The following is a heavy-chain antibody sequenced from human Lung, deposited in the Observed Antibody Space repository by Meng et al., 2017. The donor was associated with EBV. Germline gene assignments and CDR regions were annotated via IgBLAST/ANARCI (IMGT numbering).Heavy chain of an antibody. CDR1: GYTFTNYY. D-gene: IGHD3-16*01. CDR2: INTSVGYT. Sequence: QGELVQSGAKVKKPGASVKVSCKASGYTFTNYYMHWVRQAPGQGLEWMGIINTSVGYTSHAQKFQGRVTMTRDTSTSTVHMEVSSLRSADTAVYYCARASRVLGGFDYWGQGTLVTVSS. V-gene: IGHV1-46*01. CDR3: ARASRVLGGFDY. J-gene: IGHJ4*02.